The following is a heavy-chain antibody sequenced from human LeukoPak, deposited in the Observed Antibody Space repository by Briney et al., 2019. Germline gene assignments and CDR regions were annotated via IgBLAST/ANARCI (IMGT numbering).Heavy chain of an antibody. CDR3: ARDSSSGWPDWFDP. Sequence: ASVKVSCTASGYTFTSYGISWVRQAPGQGLEWMGWISAYNGNTNYAQKLQGRVTMTTDTSTSTAYMELRSLRSDDTAVYYCARDSSSGWPDWFDPWGQGTLVTVSS. CDR2: ISAYNGNT. CDR1: GYTFTSYG. D-gene: IGHD6-19*01. V-gene: IGHV1-18*01. J-gene: IGHJ5*02.